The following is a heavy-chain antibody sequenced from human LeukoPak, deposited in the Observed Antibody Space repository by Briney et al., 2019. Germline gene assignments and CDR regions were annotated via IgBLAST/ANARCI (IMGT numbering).Heavy chain of an antibody. D-gene: IGHD1-26*01. CDR1: GGSISSYY. J-gene: IGHJ4*02. CDR3: ARGESGSYAFDY. V-gene: IGHV4-4*07. CDR2: IYTSGST. Sequence: SETLSLTCTVSGGSISSYYWSWIRQPAGKVLEWIGRIYTSGSTNYNPSLKSRVTISVDKSKNQFSLKLRSVTAADTAVYYCARGESGSYAFDYWGQGTLVTVSS.